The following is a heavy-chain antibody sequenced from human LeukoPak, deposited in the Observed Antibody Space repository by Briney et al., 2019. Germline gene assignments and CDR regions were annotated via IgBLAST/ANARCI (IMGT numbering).Heavy chain of an antibody. Sequence: ASVNVSCKASGYTFTSYAMHWVRQAPGQRLEWMGWINAGNGNTKYSQKFQGRVTITRDTSASTAYMELSSLRSEDTAVYYCARDDITIFGDQSDYYYYGMDVWGQGTTVTVSS. D-gene: IGHD3-3*01. CDR2: INAGNGNT. V-gene: IGHV1-3*01. J-gene: IGHJ6*02. CDR3: ARDDITIFGDQSDYYYYGMDV. CDR1: GYTFTSYA.